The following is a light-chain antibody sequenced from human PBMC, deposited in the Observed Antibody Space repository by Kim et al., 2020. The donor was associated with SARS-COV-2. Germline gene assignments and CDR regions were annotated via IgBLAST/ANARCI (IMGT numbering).Light chain of an antibody. Sequence: VSPGGRVTLSCRASQSVDSYLVWYQQKPGQAPRLLLYGASTRATDIPARFSGSGSGTEFTLTITSLQSEDFAVYYCQQHKNWPLTFGGGTKVDIK. J-gene: IGKJ4*01. CDR1: QSVDSY. V-gene: IGKV3-15*01. CDR3: QQHKNWPLT. CDR2: GAS.